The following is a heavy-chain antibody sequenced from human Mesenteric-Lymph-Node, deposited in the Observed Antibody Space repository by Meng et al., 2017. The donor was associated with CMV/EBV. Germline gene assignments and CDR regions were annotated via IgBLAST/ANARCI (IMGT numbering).Heavy chain of an antibody. D-gene: IGHD2-15*01. V-gene: IGHV3-66*01. Sequence: ASGLTADNSYMSWVRQAPGKGLEWVSVIYSGSSTYYADSVKGRFIISRDNSKNTLYLQMNSLRAEDTAVYYCGREGDCGGGSCFLDYWGQGTLVTVSS. J-gene: IGHJ4*02. CDR2: IYSGSST. CDR3: GREGDCGGGSCFLDY. CDR1: GLTADNSY.